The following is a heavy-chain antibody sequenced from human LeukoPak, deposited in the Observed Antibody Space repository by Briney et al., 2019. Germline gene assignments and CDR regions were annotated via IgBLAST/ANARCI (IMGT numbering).Heavy chain of an antibody. CDR1: GFTFSGYG. V-gene: IGHV3-30*02. Sequence: GGSLRLSCAASGFTFSGYGMHWVRQAPGKGLEWVAFIRYDGSNKYYADSVKGRFTISRDNSKNTLYLQMNSLRAEDTAVYYCAKGEYYDILTGYPGAFDIWGQGTMVTVSS. CDR3: AKGEYYDILTGYPGAFDI. CDR2: IRYDGSNK. J-gene: IGHJ3*02. D-gene: IGHD3-9*01.